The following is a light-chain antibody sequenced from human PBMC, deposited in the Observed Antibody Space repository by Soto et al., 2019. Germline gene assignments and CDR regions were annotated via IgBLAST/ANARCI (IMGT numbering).Light chain of an antibody. J-gene: IGKJ1*01. Sequence: DIQMTQSPSSLSASVGHTVTITCRSSQGIIDYLAWYQQRPGKVPKLLIYAASTLQTGVPSRFSGSGAGTDFTLTINSLQPEDVGTYYCQKYDTAPQTFGQGTRVEIK. CDR1: QGIIDY. CDR2: AAS. CDR3: QKYDTAPQT. V-gene: IGKV1-27*01.